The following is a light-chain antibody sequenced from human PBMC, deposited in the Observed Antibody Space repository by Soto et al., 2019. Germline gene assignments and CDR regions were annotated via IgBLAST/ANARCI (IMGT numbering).Light chain of an antibody. J-gene: IGKJ5*01. V-gene: IGKV3-20*01. CDR2: EAS. Sequence: DIVMTQSPGTLSFSPGDRSTLSCRSSRSVAGAYVAWYQQRPGQAPRLLISEASSRATGIPDRFSGSGSGTDFTLTIDRLEPEDFAMYYCQQHGSSPITFGQGTRLEIK. CDR1: RSVAGAY. CDR3: QQHGSSPIT.